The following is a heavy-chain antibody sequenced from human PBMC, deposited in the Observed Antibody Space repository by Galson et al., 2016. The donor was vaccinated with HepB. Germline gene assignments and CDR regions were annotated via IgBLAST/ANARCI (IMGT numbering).Heavy chain of an antibody. J-gene: IGHJ4*02. Sequence: SVKVSCKASGGTFSSYAISWVRQAPGQGLEWMGAVIPVFGAANYAQKFQGRVTLTADESTKTAYMEINSLRSEDTAVYYCAREAAEWVILHFFNDWGQGSLVTVSS. CDR3: AREAAEWVILHFFND. CDR2: VIPVFGAA. D-gene: IGHD3-3*01. CDR1: GGTFSSYA. V-gene: IGHV1-69*13.